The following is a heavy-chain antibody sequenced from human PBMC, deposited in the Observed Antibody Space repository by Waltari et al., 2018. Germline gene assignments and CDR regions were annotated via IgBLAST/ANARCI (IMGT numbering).Heavy chain of an antibody. CDR3: ARGVRYGSGKRYYYYYMDV. D-gene: IGHD3-10*01. Sequence: QVQLQQWGAGLLKPSETLSLTCAVYGGSFSGYYWSWIRQPPGKGLEWIGEINHSGSTNYNPSLKGRVTISVDASKNQFSLKLSSLTAADTAVYYCARGVRYGSGKRYYYYYMDVWGKGTTVTVSS. CDR2: INHSGST. CDR1: GGSFSGYY. J-gene: IGHJ6*03. V-gene: IGHV4-34*01.